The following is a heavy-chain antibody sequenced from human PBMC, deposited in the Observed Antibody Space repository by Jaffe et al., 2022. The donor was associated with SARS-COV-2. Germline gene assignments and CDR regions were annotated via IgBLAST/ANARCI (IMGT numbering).Heavy chain of an antibody. CDR2: IYYSGST. D-gene: IGHD2-15*01. J-gene: IGHJ5*02. V-gene: IGHV4-61*01. CDR3: ARDGAWGSGESWFDP. Sequence: QVQLQESGPGLVKPSETLSLTCTVSGGSVSSGSYYWSWIRQPPGKGLEWIGYIYYSGSTNYNPSLKSRVTISVDTSKNQFSLKLSSVTAADTAVYYCARDGAWGSGESWFDPWGQGTLVTVSS. CDR1: GGSVSSGSYY.